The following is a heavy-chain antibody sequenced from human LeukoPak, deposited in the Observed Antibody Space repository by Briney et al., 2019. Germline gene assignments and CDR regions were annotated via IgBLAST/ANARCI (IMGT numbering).Heavy chain of an antibody. CDR1: GGSISNYY. D-gene: IGHD2-21*02. Sequence: PSEPLSLKCSVSGGSISNYYWLWIRQPAGKGLEWVGPVFATGAPNYNSALKSRVTMSVDTSKNQFSLKVHSVTAADTAVYYCAREKPQVTGTFDFWGQGILVTVSS. V-gene: IGHV4-4*07. CDR3: AREKPQVTGTFDF. J-gene: IGHJ4*02. CDR2: VFATGAP.